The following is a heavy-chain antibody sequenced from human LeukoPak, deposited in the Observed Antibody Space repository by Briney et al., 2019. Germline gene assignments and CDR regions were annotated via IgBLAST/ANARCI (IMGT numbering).Heavy chain of an antibody. D-gene: IGHD6-13*01. CDR3: ARGAAAGTSRFDY. Sequence: GGSLRLSCAASGFTFSTYTMNWVRQAPGKGLEWVSYISSGSTVYYADSVKGRFTISRDNAKNSLYLQMSSLRAEDTAVYYCARGAAAGTSRFDYWGQGTLVTVSS. J-gene: IGHJ4*02. CDR2: ISSGSTV. CDR1: GFTFSTYT. V-gene: IGHV3-48*01.